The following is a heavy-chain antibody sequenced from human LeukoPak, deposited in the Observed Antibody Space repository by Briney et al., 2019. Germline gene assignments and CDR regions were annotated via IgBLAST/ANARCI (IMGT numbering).Heavy chain of an antibody. CDR1: GGSFSGYY. CDR2: INHSGSI. Sequence: SETLSLTCAVYGGSFSGYYWSWIRQPPGKGLVWIGEINHSGSINYNPSLKSRVTISVDTSKNQFSLKLTSVTAADTAVYYCARSRIMYGSRTSVDYWGQGTLVTVSS. J-gene: IGHJ4*02. D-gene: IGHD3-10*01. V-gene: IGHV4-34*01. CDR3: ARSRIMYGSRTSVDY.